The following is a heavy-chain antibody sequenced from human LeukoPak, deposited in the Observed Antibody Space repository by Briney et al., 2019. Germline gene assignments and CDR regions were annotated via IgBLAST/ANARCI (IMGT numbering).Heavy chain of an antibody. V-gene: IGHV4-39*07. J-gene: IGHJ4*02. Sequence: SEALSLTCTVSDGSITSSSFYWAWIRQSPGKGLEWIGSIFHSGITYYNPPLKSRITISVDTSKNQFSLRLSSVTAADTAVYYCARRISTRRGETCSSTSCYFDYWGQGTLVTVSS. D-gene: IGHD2-2*01. CDR2: IFHSGIT. CDR1: DGSITSSSFY. CDR3: ARRISTRRGETCSSTSCYFDY.